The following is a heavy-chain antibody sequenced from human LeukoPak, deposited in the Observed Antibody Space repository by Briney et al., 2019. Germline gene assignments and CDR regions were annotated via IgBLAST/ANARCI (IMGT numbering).Heavy chain of an antibody. CDR2: ISTSGGST. CDR1: GFTFSSYA. J-gene: IGHJ4*02. Sequence: GSLRLSCAASGFTFSSYAMTWVRRAPGKGLEWVSAISTSGGSTYYADSVKGRFTISRDNSKNTLFLQMNSLRAEDTAIYYCAKVFSGTYPPYYFDYWGQGTLVTVSS. V-gene: IGHV3-23*01. D-gene: IGHD3-10*01. CDR3: AKVFSGTYPPYYFDY.